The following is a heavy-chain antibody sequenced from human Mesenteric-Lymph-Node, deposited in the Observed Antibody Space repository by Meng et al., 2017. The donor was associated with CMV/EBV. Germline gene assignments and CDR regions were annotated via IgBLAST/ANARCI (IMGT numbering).Heavy chain of an antibody. J-gene: IGHJ3*02. CDR2: MNPNSGNT. CDR1: GYTFTSYD. CDR3: ARQKGKLELRQNGAFDI. Sequence: ASVKVSCKASGYTFTSYDINWVRQATGQGLEWMGWMNPNSGNTGYAQKFQGRVTITRNTSISTAYMELSSLRSEDTAVYYCARQKGKLELRQNGAFDIWGQGTMVTVSS. V-gene: IGHV1-8*03. D-gene: IGHD1-7*01.